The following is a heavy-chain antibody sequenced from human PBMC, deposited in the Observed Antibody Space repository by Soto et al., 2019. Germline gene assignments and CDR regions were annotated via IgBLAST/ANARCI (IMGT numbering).Heavy chain of an antibody. V-gene: IGHV2-5*02. J-gene: IGHJ5*02. D-gene: IGHD6-13*01. CDR2: IYWDDDK. CDR3: VRSSGTWYPGGFFDL. CDR1: GFSLSTCGVG. Sequence: QITLKASGPTLVKPTHTLTLICTFSGFSLSTCGVGVGLIRQPPGKALEWLALIYWDDDKRYSPSLKSRRTISKDTSKDQEVITLTNMDPVDMATYYCVRSSGTWYPGGFFDLSGQRTLLTASS.